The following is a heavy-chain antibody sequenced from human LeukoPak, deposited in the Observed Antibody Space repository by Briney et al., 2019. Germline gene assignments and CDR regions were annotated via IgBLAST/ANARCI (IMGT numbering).Heavy chain of an antibody. CDR1: GFTFSSYG. V-gene: IGHV3-33*01. CDR2: IWYDGSSK. Sequence: PGRSLRLSCAASGFTFSSYGVHWVRQAPGKGLEWVAVIWYDGSSKYYADSVKGRFTISRDNSKNTLYLQMNSLRGEDTAVYYCARDSHPSIVVGGDGIFDIWGQGTMVTVSS. CDR3: ARDSHPSIVVGGDGIFDI. D-gene: IGHD2-21*01. J-gene: IGHJ3*02.